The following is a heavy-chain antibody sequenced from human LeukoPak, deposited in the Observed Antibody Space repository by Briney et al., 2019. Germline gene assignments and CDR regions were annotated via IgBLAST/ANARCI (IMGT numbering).Heavy chain of an antibody. CDR3: AKDSSGWL. J-gene: IGHJ4*02. D-gene: IGHD6-19*01. CDR2: ISGRAGST. Sequence: GGSLRLSCAASGVTFSRYAMSWGRQAPGEGLEWGSAISGRAGSTYYAHCVKGRFTISRDNSQNTLYLQMNSLRAEDTAVYYCAKDSSGWLWGQGNLVTVSS. V-gene: IGHV3-23*01. CDR1: GVTFSRYA.